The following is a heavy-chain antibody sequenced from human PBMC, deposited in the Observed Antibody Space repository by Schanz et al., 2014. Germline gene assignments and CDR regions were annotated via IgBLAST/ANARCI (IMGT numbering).Heavy chain of an antibody. D-gene: IGHD1-26*01. J-gene: IGHJ4*02. Sequence: EVQLVESGGGLVQPGGSLRLSCAASGFTFTTNAVSWVRQPPGKGLEWVSAISGNGGSTYFADSVKGRFTISRDNAKNSLYLQMNSLTAEDTAVYYCAKYGTGKGVSFEYWGQGTLVTVSS. V-gene: IGHV3-23*04. CDR2: ISGNGGST. CDR3: AKYGTGKGVSFEY. CDR1: GFTFTTNA.